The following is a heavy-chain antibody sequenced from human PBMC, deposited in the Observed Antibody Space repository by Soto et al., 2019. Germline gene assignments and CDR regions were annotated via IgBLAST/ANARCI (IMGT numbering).Heavy chain of an antibody. CDR1: GFTFSSYS. CDR2: ISSSSSYI. Sequence: GGSLRLSCAASGFTFSSYSMNWVHQAPGKGLEWVSSISSSSSYIYYADSVKGRFTISRDNAKNSLYLQMNSLRAGDTAVYYCARGGYCSSTSCYDDFDYWGQGTLVTVSS. D-gene: IGHD2-2*01. J-gene: IGHJ4*02. V-gene: IGHV3-21*01. CDR3: ARGGYCSSTSCYDDFDY.